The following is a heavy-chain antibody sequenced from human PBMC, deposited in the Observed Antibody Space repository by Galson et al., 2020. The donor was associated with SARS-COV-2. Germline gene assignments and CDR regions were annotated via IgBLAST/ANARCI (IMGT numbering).Heavy chain of an antibody. D-gene: IGHD6-13*01. Sequence: SQTLSLTCTVSRASISGSSYLWGWIRQPPGKGLEWIGSFSYGGTTHYSPSLQSRATISVDTSKNHFSLKLTSVTAADTAIYFCVHIGYWNWFDTWGQGTVVSVSS. CDR2: FSYGGTT. CDR3: VHIGYWNWFDT. CDR1: RASISGSSYL. J-gene: IGHJ5*02. V-gene: IGHV4-39*02.